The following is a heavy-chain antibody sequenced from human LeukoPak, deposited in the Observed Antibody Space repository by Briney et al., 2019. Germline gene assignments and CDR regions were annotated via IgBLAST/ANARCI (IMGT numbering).Heavy chain of an antibody. CDR2: IKSKSEGGAT. V-gene: IGHV3-15*01. CDR3: STITSKSVVVEDY. D-gene: IGHD2-21*01. J-gene: IGHJ4*02. CDR1: GFTFTNAW. Sequence: AGGSLRLSCAASGFTFTNAWMNWVRQAPGKGLEWVGRIKSKSEGGATDYAAPVKGRFTISRDDSKNALYLQMNSLITDDTGVYYCSTITSKSVVVEDYWGQGTSVTVSS.